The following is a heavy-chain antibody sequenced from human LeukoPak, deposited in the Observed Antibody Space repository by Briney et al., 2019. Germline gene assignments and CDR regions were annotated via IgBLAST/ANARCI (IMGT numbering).Heavy chain of an antibody. Sequence: ASVKVSCKASGYTFTSYGISWVRRAPGQGLEWMGWISTFNGITNYAQNLQGRVAMTTDTSTSTAYMDLRRLRSDDTAVYYCARGPIHSSTYDSWGQGTLVTVSS. D-gene: IGHD6-13*01. CDR2: ISTFNGIT. CDR3: ARGPIHSSTYDS. V-gene: IGHV1-18*04. CDR1: GYTFTSYG. J-gene: IGHJ4*02.